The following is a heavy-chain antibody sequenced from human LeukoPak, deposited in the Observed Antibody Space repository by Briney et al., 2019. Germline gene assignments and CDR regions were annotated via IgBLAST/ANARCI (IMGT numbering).Heavy chain of an antibody. CDR1: GFTVGASD. J-gene: IGHJ4*02. V-gene: IGHV3-30*18. CDR3: AKIGPVSGTVDY. Sequence: GGSLRLSCAASGFTVGASDMYWVRQAPGKGLEWVAVITRDGNDKYYVDSVRGRFTISRDNSKSTVFLQMDSLRPEDTAVYYCAKIGPVSGTVDYWGQGTLVTVSS. D-gene: IGHD1-26*01. CDR2: ITRDGNDK.